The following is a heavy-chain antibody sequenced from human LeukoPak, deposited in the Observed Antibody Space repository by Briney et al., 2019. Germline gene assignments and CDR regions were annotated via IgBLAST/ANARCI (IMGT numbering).Heavy chain of an antibody. CDR1: GGTFSSYA. V-gene: IGHV1-69*05. Sequence: SVKVSCKASGGTFSSYAISWVREAPGQGLEWMGGIIPIFGTANYAQKFQGRVTITTDESTSTAYMELSSLRSEDTAVYYCARGLSPYGDYRYYNYYMDVWGKGTTVTVSS. CDR2: IIPIFGTA. J-gene: IGHJ6*03. CDR3: ARGLSPYGDYRYYNYYMDV. D-gene: IGHD4-17*01.